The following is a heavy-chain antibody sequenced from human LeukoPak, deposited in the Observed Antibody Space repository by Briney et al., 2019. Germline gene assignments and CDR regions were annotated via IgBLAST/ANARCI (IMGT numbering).Heavy chain of an antibody. V-gene: IGHV7-4-1*02. Sequence: ASVKVSCKASGYTFTSYAMNWVRQAPGQGLEWMGWINTNTGNPTYAQGFTGRFVFSLDTSVSTAYLQISSLKAEDTAVYYCARDSSSPAEPGAFDIWGQGTMVTVSS. CDR2: INTNTGNP. D-gene: IGHD6-19*01. CDR3: ARDSSSPAEPGAFDI. J-gene: IGHJ3*02. CDR1: GYTFTSYA.